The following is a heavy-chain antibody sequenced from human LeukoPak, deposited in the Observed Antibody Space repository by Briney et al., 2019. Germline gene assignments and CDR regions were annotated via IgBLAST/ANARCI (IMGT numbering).Heavy chain of an antibody. V-gene: IGHV4-39*07. CDR3: ARDRAQGMITFGGVLFRPPDPGAFDI. Sequence: PSETLSLTCTVSGGSISSSSYYWGWIRQPPGKGLEWIGSIYYSGSTYYNPSLKSRVTISVDTSKNQFSLKLSSVTAADTAVYYCARDRAQGMITFGGVLFRPPDPGAFDIWGQGTMVTVSS. CDR1: GGSISSSSYY. CDR2: IYYSGST. D-gene: IGHD3-16*01. J-gene: IGHJ3*02.